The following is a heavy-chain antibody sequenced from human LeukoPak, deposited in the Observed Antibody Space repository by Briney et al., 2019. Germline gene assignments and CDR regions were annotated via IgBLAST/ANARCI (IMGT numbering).Heavy chain of an antibody. V-gene: IGHV4-59*01. CDR2: LYYSGST. CDR1: GGSISNYY. D-gene: IGHD2-8*02. Sequence: SETLSLTCTVSGGSISNYYWSWIRRPPGKGLEWIGYLYYSGSTNYNPSLKSRVTISVDTSKNQFSLNLSSVTAADTAVYYCARVSLVFSRRYAMDVWGQGTTVTVSS. CDR3: ARVSLVFSRRYAMDV. J-gene: IGHJ6*02.